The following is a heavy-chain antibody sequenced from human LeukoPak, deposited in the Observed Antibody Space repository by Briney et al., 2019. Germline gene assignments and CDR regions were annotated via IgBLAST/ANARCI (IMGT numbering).Heavy chain of an antibody. V-gene: IGHV4-61*02. CDR2: IYTSGST. Sequence: SETLSLTCTVSGGSISSGSYYWSWIRQPAGKGLEWIGRIYTSGSTNYNPSLKSRVTISVDTSKNQFSLKLSSVTAADTAVYYCAREGYSNFDYWGQGTLVTVSS. J-gene: IGHJ4*02. CDR3: AREGYSNFDY. CDR1: GGSISSGSYY. D-gene: IGHD6-13*01.